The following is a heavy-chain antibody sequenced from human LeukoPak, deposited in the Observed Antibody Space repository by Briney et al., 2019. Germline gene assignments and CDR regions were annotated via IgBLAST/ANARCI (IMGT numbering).Heavy chain of an antibody. Sequence: GGSLRLSCAASGFTFSSYAMSWVRQAPGKGLEWVSAISGSGGSTYYADSVKGRFTISRDNSKNTLCLQMNSLRAEDTAVYYCAKADSIVGATGIYYFDYWGQGTLVTVSS. CDR1: GFTFSSYA. V-gene: IGHV3-23*01. J-gene: IGHJ4*02. D-gene: IGHD1-26*01. CDR2: ISGSGGST. CDR3: AKADSIVGATGIYYFDY.